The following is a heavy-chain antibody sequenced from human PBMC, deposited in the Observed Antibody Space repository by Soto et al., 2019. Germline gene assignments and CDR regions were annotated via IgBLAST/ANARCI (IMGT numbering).Heavy chain of an antibody. V-gene: IGHV4-4*02. CDR3: ARDLDRYCSVTSCHAMDV. CDR2: VYHNGTS. CDR1: GGSIRSTNW. D-gene: IGHD2-15*01. Sequence: PSATRSLTCVVSGGSIRSTNWWAWVHQTPGKGLEWIGEVYHNGTSNYNPSLKGRATISVDTSKDQVSLRLNSVIDADTAVYYCARDLDRYCSVTSCHAMDVWGQGTPVTVSS. J-gene: IGHJ6*02.